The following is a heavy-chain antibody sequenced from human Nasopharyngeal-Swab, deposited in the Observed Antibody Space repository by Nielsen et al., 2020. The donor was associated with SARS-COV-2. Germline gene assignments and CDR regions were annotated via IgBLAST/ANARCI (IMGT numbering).Heavy chain of an antibody. CDR3: ARAHPIDYYDSSGYPIGYFDY. D-gene: IGHD3-22*01. J-gene: IGHJ4*02. Sequence: GSLRLSCAVSGGSISSSNWWSWLRQPLGKGLEWIGEIYHSGSTNYNPSLKSRVTISVDKSKNQFSLKLSSVTAADTAVYYCARAHPIDYYDSSGYPIGYFDYWGQGTLVTVSS. CDR2: IYHSGST. V-gene: IGHV4-4*02. CDR1: GGSISSSNW.